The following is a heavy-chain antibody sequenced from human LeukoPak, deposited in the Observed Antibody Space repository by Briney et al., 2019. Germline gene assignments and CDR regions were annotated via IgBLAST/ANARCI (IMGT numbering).Heavy chain of an antibody. CDR2: ISGSGGST. CDR1: GFTFSSYA. J-gene: IGHJ6*02. V-gene: IGHV3-23*01. CDR3: AKEDGYDFWSGYPPGGVNYGMDV. Sequence: PGGSLRLSCAASGFTFSSYAMSWVRQAPGKGLEWVSAISGSGGSTYYADSVKGRFTISRDNSKNTLYLQMNSLRAEDTAVYYCAKEDGYDFWSGYPPGGVNYGMDVWGQGTTVTVSS. D-gene: IGHD3-3*01.